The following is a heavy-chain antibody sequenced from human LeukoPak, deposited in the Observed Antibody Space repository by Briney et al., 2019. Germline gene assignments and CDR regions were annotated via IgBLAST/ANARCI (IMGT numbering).Heavy chain of an antibody. J-gene: IGHJ6*03. CDR3: ARDRKERVVVPAAILHYYYYMDV. CDR2: FLYTGST. V-gene: IGHV4-39*07. Sequence: LETLSLTCSLSGDSISSSTNYWGWVRQSPGKELEWIGNFLYTGSTYYNPSLKSRVTISVDTSKSQFSLKLSSVTAADTAVYYCARDRKERVVVPAAILHYYYYMDVWGKGTTVTVSS. D-gene: IGHD2-2*02. CDR1: GDSISSSTNY.